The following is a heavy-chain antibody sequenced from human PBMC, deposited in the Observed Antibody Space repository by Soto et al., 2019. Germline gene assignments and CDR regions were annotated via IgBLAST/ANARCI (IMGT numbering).Heavy chain of an antibody. CDR1: EFTFSQAW. CDR2: IKRKTDGGTT. Sequence: PGGSLRLSSEASEFTFSQAWMSWVRQAPGRRLEWIGLIKRKTDGGTTDYAAPVEGRVPISRDDAATRLYLHVNFRGSEDTGVYYCSTGPIGRISSVAFHCYYGFASWGQGTAVTVSS. V-gene: IGHV3-15*01. J-gene: IGHJ6*02. CDR3: STGPIGRISSVAFHCYYGFAS.